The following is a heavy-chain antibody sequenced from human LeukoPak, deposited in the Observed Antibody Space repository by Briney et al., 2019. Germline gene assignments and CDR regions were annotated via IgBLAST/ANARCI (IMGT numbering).Heavy chain of an antibody. Sequence: PGGSLRLSCAASEFTFSGSAIHWVRQASGKGLEWVGRIRNKVNNYATAYAASVKGRFTISRDDSKNTAYLQMNSLKTEDTAVYYCTGRAPYFDILTGYYRDYYYGVDVWGQGTTVTVSS. CDR2: IRNKVNNYAT. CDR3: TGRAPYFDILTGYYRDYYYGVDV. D-gene: IGHD3-9*01. J-gene: IGHJ6*02. V-gene: IGHV3-73*01. CDR1: EFTFSGSA.